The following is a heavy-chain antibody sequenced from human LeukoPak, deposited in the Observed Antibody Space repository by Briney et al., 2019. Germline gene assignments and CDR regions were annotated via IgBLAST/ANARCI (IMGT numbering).Heavy chain of an antibody. CDR1: RFTFSTYW. CDR3: XXXXXSXTSXXRGYDY. J-gene: IGHJ4*02. CDR2: ISSDGSST. V-gene: IGHV3-74*01. Sequence: GGSLRLSCAASRFTFSTYWMLWVRQVPGKALVGVARISSDGSSTIYTDSVKGRFTISRDNAKNTVYLQMNSLRAEDSAVYFXXXXXXSXTSXXRGYDYWGQGTLVTVSS. D-gene: IGHD2-2*01.